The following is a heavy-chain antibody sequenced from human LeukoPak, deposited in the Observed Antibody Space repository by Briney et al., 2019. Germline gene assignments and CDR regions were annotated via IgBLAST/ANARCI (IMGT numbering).Heavy chain of an antibody. CDR1: GYAFTNYA. CDR3: ARDSGSGNNDY. Sequence: ASVKVSCKASGYAFTNYAIQWVRQAPGQRLEWMGWISAGNGNTKYSQNFQGRVTFISNTSATTAFMELSSLRSEDAAVYYCARDSGSGNNDYWGQGTLVTVSS. V-gene: IGHV1-3*01. J-gene: IGHJ4*02. CDR2: ISAGNGNT. D-gene: IGHD1-26*01.